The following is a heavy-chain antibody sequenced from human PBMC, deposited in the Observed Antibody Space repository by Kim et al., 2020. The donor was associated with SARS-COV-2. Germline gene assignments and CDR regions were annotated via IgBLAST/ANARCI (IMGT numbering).Heavy chain of an antibody. V-gene: IGHV3-30-3*01. CDR1: GFTFSSYA. J-gene: IGHJ1*01. D-gene: IGHD3-16*02. CDR3: ARAGSLRLGELSLNL. CDR2: ISYDGSNK. Sequence: GGSLRLSCAASGFTFSSYAMHWVRQAPGKGLEWVAVISYDGSNKYYADSVKGRFTISRDNSKNTLYLQMNSLIAEDTAVYYCARAGSLRLGELSLNLWG.